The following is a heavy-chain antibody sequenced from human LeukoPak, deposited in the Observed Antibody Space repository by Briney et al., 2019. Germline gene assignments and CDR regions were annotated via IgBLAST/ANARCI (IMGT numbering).Heavy chain of an antibody. V-gene: IGHV3-48*03. D-gene: IGHD6-19*01. Sequence: GGSLRLSCAASGFTFSSYEMNWVRQAPGKGLEWVSYISSSGSTIYHADSVKGRFTISRDNAKNSLYLQMNSLRAEDTAVYYCAGINIAVAGRWGQGTLVTVSS. CDR3: AGINIAVAGR. CDR1: GFTFSSYE. CDR2: ISSSGSTI. J-gene: IGHJ4*02.